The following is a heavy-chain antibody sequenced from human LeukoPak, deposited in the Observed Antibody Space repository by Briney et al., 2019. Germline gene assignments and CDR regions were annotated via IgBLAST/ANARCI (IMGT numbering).Heavy chain of an antibody. CDR3: ARARGVVVVAAVNWFDP. D-gene: IGHD2-15*01. J-gene: IGHJ5*02. V-gene: IGHV3-11*06. CDR2: ISGDSSDR. Sequence: GGSLRLSCAASGFTFSAYCMAWLRQAPGKGLEWVSHISGDSSDRRYGDSVKGRFTISRDNAKNSLYLQMNSLRAEDTAVYYCARARGVVVVAAVNWFDPWGQGTLVTVSS. CDR1: GFTFSAYC.